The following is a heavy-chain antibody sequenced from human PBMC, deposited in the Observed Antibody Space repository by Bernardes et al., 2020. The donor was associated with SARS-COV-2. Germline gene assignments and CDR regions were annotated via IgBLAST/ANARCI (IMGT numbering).Heavy chain of an antibody. Sequence: SQTLSPTCTLSGGSIRSGCYSWNWIRQPAGKGLEWTGRIYATQSTHSSPSLKGRVTISVDTAKTQFSLKLSSVTAADTAVYYCARGSDNYGYGLDHFYYFDDWGQGTLVTVSS. CDR2: IYATQST. D-gene: IGHD5-18*01. J-gene: IGHJ4*02. CDR3: ARGSDNYGYGLDHFYYFDD. V-gene: IGHV4-61*02. CDR1: GGSIRSGCYS.